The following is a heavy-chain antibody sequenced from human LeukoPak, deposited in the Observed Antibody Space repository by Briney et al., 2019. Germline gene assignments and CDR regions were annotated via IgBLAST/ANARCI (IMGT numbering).Heavy chain of an antibody. CDR2: TYYRSKWNI. CDR3: ARDPDSSYEWGPFDP. V-gene: IGHV6-1*01. CDR1: GDSVSSNSAS. Sequence: SQTLSLTFAISGDSVSSNSASWNWIRQSPSRGLEWLGRTYYRSKWNIDYAISVQSRITINPPTSKNQFSLHLKSVTPEHTAVYYCARDPDSSYEWGPFDPWGQGTLVTVSS. D-gene: IGHD6-6*01. J-gene: IGHJ5*02.